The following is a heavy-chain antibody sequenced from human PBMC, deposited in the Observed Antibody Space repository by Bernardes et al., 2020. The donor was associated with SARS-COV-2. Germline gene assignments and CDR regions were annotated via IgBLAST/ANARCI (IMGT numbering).Heavy chain of an antibody. CDR2: INHNSGGT. Sequence: ASVKVCCKASGYNFTGNYIHWVRQDPGQGREWMGWINHNSGGTNYAQKFQGRVTMTRDTSISTADMELSRLRSYDTAVYFCALPPTNYDRYGMDIWGQGTTVTVSS. CDR1: GYNFTGNY. J-gene: IGHJ6*02. CDR3: ALPPTNYDRYGMDI. D-gene: IGHD3-22*01. V-gene: IGHV1-2*02.